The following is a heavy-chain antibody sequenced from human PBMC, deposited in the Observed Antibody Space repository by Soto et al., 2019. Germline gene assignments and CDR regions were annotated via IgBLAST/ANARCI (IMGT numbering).Heavy chain of an antibody. CDR1: GYSFTSLD. CDR2: MEPSTGRT. Sequence: QVQLLQSGAEVREPGASVKVSCKAPGYSFTSLDINWVRQTAGQGLEWMGWMEPSTGRTGYAQKFQGRVTMTRDTSINTDYIELTPLTSDDTDCYYCARGVSAGVDYWGQGTLVTVSS. J-gene: IGHJ4*02. V-gene: IGHV1-8*01. CDR3: ARGVSAGVDY. D-gene: IGHD1-26*01.